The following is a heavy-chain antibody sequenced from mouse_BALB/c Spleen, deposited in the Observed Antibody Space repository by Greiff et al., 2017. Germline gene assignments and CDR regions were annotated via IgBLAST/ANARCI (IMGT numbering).Heavy chain of an antibody. V-gene: IGHV14-3*02. CDR3: ASLVTSLAWFAY. D-gene: IGHD6-1*01. J-gene: IGHJ3*01. Sequence: EVKLMESGAELVKPGASVKLSCTASGFNIKDTYMHWVKQRPEQGLEWIGRIDPANGNTKYDPKFQGKATITADTSSNTAYLQLSSLTSEDTAVYYCASLVTSLAWFAYLGQGTLVTVSA. CDR2: IDPANGNT. CDR1: GFNIKDTY.